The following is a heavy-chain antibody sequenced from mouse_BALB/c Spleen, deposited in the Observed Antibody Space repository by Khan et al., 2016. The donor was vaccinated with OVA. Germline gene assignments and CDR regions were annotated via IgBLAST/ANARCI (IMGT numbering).Heavy chain of an antibody. CDR2: IWGDGST. J-gene: IGHJ4*01. CDR3: AREIYYDYAYYYAMDY. Sequence: QVQLKQSGPGLVAPSQSLSITCTVSGFSLTGYGVNWVRQPPGKALEWLGMIWGDGSTDYNSALKSRLSISKDNSKSQVFLKMNSLQTDDTARYYCAREIYYDYAYYYAMDYWGQGTSVTVSS. CDR1: GFSLTGYG. V-gene: IGHV2-6-7*01. D-gene: IGHD2-4*01.